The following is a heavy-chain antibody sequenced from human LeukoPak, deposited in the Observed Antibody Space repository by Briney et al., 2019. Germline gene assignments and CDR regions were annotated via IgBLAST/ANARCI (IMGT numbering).Heavy chain of an antibody. J-gene: IGHJ4*02. Sequence: GGSLRLSCAASGFTFSTYSMTWVRQAPGKGLERVSAISGSGGNTYYADSVKGRFTISRDNSKNTLYLQMNSLRAEDTALYYCAKGRAAAYYFDYWGQGTLVTVSS. CDR2: ISGSGGNT. V-gene: IGHV3-23*01. CDR1: GFTFSTYS. CDR3: AKGRAAAYYFDY. D-gene: IGHD6-13*01.